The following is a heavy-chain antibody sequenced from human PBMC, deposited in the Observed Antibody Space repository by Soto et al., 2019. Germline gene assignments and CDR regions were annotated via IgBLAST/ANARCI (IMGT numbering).Heavy chain of an antibody. CDR1: GYSISSCYY. Sequence: PSETLSRTCAVSGYSISSCYYCGWIRHPPWKGREWIGTIYHSGSTYYSPSLKTRVTISVDTSKSQFSLKLSSVTAADKPVYYCARAFYCRVGSCCPLPGMDPSAERITVTVS. CDR2: IYHSGST. V-gene: IGHV4-38-2*01. CDR3: ARAFYCRVGSCCPLPGMDP. D-gene: IGHD2-15*01. J-gene: IGHJ6*03.